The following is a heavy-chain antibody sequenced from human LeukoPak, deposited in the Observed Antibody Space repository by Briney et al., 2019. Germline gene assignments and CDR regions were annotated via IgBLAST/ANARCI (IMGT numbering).Heavy chain of an antibody. CDR3: ARAVGYYGSGTSGEGWFDP. CDR1: GGSVGSFS. D-gene: IGHD3-10*01. Sequence: SETLSLTCIVSGGSVGSFSWSWIRQSPGKGLEWIGFIYYNGSTNYNPSLKSRVTISVDRSKSQFSLKLSSVTAADTALYYCARAVGYYGSGTSGEGWFDPWGQGTLVTVSS. CDR2: IYYNGST. V-gene: IGHV4-59*08. J-gene: IGHJ5*02.